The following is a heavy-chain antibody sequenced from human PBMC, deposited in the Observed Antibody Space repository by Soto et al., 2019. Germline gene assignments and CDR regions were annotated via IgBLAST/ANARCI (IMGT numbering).Heavy chain of an antibody. D-gene: IGHD6-13*01. Sequence: GSLRLSCAASGFTFSSYAMSWVRQAPGKGLEWVSAISGSGGSTYHADSVKGRFTISRDNSKNTLYLQMKSLRAEDTAVYYCAKDSEAAAVENFDYWGQGTLVTVSS. V-gene: IGHV3-23*01. CDR3: AKDSEAAAVENFDY. J-gene: IGHJ4*02. CDR1: GFTFSSYA. CDR2: ISGSGGST.